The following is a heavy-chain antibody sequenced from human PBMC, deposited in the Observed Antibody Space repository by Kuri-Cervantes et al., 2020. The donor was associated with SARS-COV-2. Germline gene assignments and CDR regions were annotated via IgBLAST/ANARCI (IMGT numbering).Heavy chain of an antibody. J-gene: IGHJ4*02. CDR3: ASSIYCSSTSCYTYGHFDY. CDR1: GGSISSSSYY. D-gene: IGHD2-2*02. V-gene: IGHV4-39*01. CDR2: IYYSGST. Sequence: GSLRLSCTVSGGSISSSSYYWGWIRQPPGKGLEWIGSIYYSGSTYYNPSLKSRVTIPVDTSKNQFSLKLSSVTAADTAVYYCASSIYCSSTSCYTYGHFDYWGQGTLVTVSS.